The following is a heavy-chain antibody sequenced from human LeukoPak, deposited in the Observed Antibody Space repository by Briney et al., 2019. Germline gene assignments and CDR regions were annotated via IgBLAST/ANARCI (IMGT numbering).Heavy chain of an antibody. V-gene: IGHV4-39*07. Sequence: SETLSLTCTVSGGSISGSSYYWGWIRQPPGKGLEWIGSIYYSGSTYYNPSLKSRVTISVDTSKNQFSLKLSSVTAADTAVYYCARFIVVVVAPREGGYNWFDPWGQGTLVTVSS. CDR3: ARFIVVVVAPREGGYNWFDP. CDR1: GGSISGSSYY. D-gene: IGHD2-15*01. CDR2: IYYSGST. J-gene: IGHJ5*02.